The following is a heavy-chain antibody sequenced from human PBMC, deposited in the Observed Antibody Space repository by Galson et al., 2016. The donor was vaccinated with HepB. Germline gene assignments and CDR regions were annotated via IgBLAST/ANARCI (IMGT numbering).Heavy chain of an antibody. J-gene: IGHJ4*02. CDR3: AGQMTALMCIDW. CDR2: ISYSGST. Sequence: SETLSLTCTISGDSNSRYYWSWVRQSPEKGLEWIGDISYSGSTKYNPSLKSRVTISGDMSKSQFSLKLKSVTAADTATYYCAGQMTALMCIDWWGRGTLVTVSA. D-gene: IGHD2-21*02. CDR1: GDSNSRYY. V-gene: IGHV4-59*01.